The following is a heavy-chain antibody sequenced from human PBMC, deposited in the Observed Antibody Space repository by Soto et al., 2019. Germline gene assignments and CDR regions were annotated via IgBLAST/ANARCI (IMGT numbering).Heavy chain of an antibody. D-gene: IGHD1-26*01. J-gene: IGHJ4*02. CDR3: AKAVGSYGNFDY. V-gene: IGHV3-9*01. Sequence: PGGSLRLSCAASGFTFSSYAMHWVRQAPGKGLEWVSRISWNSGSIGYADPVKGRFTISRDNAKNSLYLQMNSLRAEDTALYYCAKAVGSYGNFDYWGQGTLVTVSS. CDR2: ISWNSGSI. CDR1: GFTFSSYA.